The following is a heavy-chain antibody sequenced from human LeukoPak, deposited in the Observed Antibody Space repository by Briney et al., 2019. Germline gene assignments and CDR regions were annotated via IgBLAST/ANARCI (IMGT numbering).Heavy chain of an antibody. CDR2: SPGDVTA. CDR1: GSTFSALW. D-gene: IGHD1-1*01. V-gene: IGHV3-74*01. CDR3: ARGGPGTGMDY. Sequence: PGGSLNLSCAASGSTFSALWRNWVRKFPGDGLVGVAVSPGDVTAISADSVMGRFPVSRDNAKNTLYLQANSLRVEDTAVYYCARGGPGTGMDYWGRGALVTVSS. J-gene: IGHJ4*01.